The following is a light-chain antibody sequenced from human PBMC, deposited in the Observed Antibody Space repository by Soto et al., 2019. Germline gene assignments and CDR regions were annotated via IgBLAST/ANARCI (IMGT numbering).Light chain of an antibody. CDR1: SSDVGGYKY. CDR3: SSYTSSSSYV. CDR2: DVS. J-gene: IGLJ1*01. Sequence: QSALTQPASVSGSPGQSITISCTGTSSDVGGYKYVSWYQQYPGKAPKLMIYDVSNRPSGVSNRFSGSKSGNTASLTISGLQAEDEADCYCSSYTSSSSYVFGTGTKVTVL. V-gene: IGLV2-14*03.